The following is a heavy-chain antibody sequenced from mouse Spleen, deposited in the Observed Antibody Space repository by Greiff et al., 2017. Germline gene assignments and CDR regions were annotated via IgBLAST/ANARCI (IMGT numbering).Heavy chain of an antibody. Sequence: EVQLQQSGPELVKPGASVKISCKASGYSFTGYYMNWVKQSPEKSLEWIGEINPSTGGTTYNQKFKAKATLTVDKSSSTAYMQLKSLTSEDSAVYYCAKTYYGNSWYAMDYWGQGTSVTVSS. V-gene: IGHV1-42*01. J-gene: IGHJ4*01. CDR3: AKTYYGNSWYAMDY. CDR1: GYSFTGYY. CDR2: INPSTGGT. D-gene: IGHD2-10*01.